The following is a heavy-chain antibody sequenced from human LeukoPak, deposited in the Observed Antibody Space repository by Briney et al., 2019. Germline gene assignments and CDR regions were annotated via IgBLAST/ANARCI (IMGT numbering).Heavy chain of an antibody. Sequence: PGGSLRLSCAASGFTFSSYRMSWVRQAPGKGLEWVANIKQDGSEKYYVDSVKGRFTISRDNAKNSLYLQMNSLRAEDTAVYYCARSLAVAGYAFDIWGQGTMVTVSS. CDR1: GFTFSSYR. V-gene: IGHV3-7*01. CDR2: IKQDGSEK. J-gene: IGHJ3*02. D-gene: IGHD6-19*01. CDR3: ARSLAVAGYAFDI.